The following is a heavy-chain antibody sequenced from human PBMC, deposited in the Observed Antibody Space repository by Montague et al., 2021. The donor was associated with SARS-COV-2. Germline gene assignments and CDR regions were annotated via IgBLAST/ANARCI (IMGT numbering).Heavy chain of an antibody. D-gene: IGHD3-16*01. CDR1: GFALGGHS. J-gene: IGHJ4*02. V-gene: IGHV3-30*03. CDR2: ISHDGTIE. Sequence: SLRLSCAASGFALGGHSVHWVRQAPGRGLVWLGDISHDGTIEDYAGPVKGRFAISRDNAENTVYLQMNSLSVEDTAVYYCARDAYKAAWYFDLWGRGTLVTVSS. CDR3: ARDAYKAAWYFDL.